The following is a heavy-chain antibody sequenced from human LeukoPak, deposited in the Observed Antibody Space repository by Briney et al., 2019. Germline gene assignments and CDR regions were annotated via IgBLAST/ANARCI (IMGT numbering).Heavy chain of an antibody. CDR2: IYYSGST. CDR1: GGSISSYY. Sequence: SETLSLTCTVSGGSISSYYWSWIRQPPGKGLEWIGDIYYSGSTNYNPSLKSRVTISVDTSKNQFSLKLSSVTAADTAVYYCARGRAGGPHYFDYWGQGTLVTVSS. D-gene: IGHD3-10*01. V-gene: IGHV4-59*01. CDR3: ARGRAGGPHYFDY. J-gene: IGHJ4*02.